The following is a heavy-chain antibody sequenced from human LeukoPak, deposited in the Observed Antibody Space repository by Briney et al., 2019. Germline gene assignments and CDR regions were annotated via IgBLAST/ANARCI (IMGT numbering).Heavy chain of an antibody. D-gene: IGHD6-19*01. CDR1: GYTFTSYY. J-gene: IGHJ4*02. CDR2: IIPIFGTA. Sequence: SVKVSCKASGYTFTSYYMHWVRQAPGQGLEWMGGIIPIFGTANYAQKFQGRVTITTDESTSTAYMELSSLRSEDTAVYYCARDDKFGIAVAGLDYWGQGTLVTVSS. CDR3: ARDDKFGIAVAGLDY. V-gene: IGHV1-69*05.